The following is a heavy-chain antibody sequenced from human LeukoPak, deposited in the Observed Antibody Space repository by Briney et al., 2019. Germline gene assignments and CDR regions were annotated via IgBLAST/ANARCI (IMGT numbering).Heavy chain of an antibody. V-gene: IGHV1-69*05. CDR3: ARLGWQQAPN. D-gene: IGHD6-13*01. Sequence: SVKVSCKASGGTFSRYAISWVRQAPGQGLEWMGGIIPIFGTANYAQKFQGRVTITTDESTSTAYMELSSLRSEDTAVYYCARLGWQQAPNWGQGTLVTVSS. CDR1: GGTFSRYA. CDR2: IIPIFGTA. J-gene: IGHJ4*02.